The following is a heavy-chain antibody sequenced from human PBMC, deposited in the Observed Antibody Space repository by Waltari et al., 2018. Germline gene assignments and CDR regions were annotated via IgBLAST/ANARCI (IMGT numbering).Heavy chain of an antibody. J-gene: IGHJ5*02. CDR2: ISSSSSTI. Sequence: EVQLVESGGGLVQPGGSLRLSCAASGFTFSSYSMNWVRQAPGKGLEWVSYISSSSSTIYYADSVKGRFTISRDNAKNSLYLQMNSLRAEDTAVYYCARERRGWFDPWGQGTLVTVSS. V-gene: IGHV3-48*01. CDR3: ARERRGWFDP. CDR1: GFTFSSYS.